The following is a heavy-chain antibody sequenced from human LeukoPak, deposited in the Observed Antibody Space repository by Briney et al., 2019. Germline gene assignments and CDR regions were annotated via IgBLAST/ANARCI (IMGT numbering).Heavy chain of an antibody. CDR2: ISGSGGST. CDR3: AKTRSSGWSYFDY. D-gene: IGHD6-19*01. Sequence: LSGGSLRLSCAASGFTFSSYAMSWVRQAPGKGLEWVSAISGSGGSTYYADSVKGRFTISRDNSKNTLYLQMNSLRAEDTAVYYCAKTRSSGWSYFDYWGQGTLVTVSS. V-gene: IGHV3-23*01. J-gene: IGHJ4*02. CDR1: GFTFSSYA.